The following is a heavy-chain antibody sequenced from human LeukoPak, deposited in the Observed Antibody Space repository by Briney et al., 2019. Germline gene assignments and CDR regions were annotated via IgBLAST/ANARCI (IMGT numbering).Heavy chain of an antibody. V-gene: IGHV3-7*01. D-gene: IGHD3-10*01. CDR3: ARDWVAGVPFDAFDI. Sequence: SGGSLRLSCAASGFTLSGYWMSWVRQAPGKGLEWVANIKEDGSETYYVDSVKGRFTISRDNAKNSLYLHMNSLTAEGTAMYYCARDWVAGVPFDAFDIWGQGTMVSVSS. J-gene: IGHJ3*02. CDR1: GFTLSGYW. CDR2: IKEDGSET.